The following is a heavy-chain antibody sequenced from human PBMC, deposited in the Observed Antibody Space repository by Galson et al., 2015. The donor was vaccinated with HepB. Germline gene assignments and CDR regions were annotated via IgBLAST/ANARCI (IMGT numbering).Heavy chain of an antibody. D-gene: IGHD3-3*01. V-gene: IGHV3-21*01. CDR1: GFTFSSYS. CDR3: ARDGVILEWTTPGYYGMDV. J-gene: IGHJ6*02. CDR2: ISSSSSYI. Sequence: SLRLSCAASGFTFSSYSMNWVRQAPGKGLEWVSSISSSSSYIYYADSVKGRFTISRDNAKNSLYLQMDSLRAEDTAVYYCARDGVILEWTTPGYYGMDVWGQGTTVTVSS.